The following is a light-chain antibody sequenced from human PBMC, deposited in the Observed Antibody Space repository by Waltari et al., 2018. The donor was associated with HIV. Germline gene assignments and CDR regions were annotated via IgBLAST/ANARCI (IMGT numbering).Light chain of an antibody. J-gene: IGLJ2*01. CDR1: SIDVGSYNL. CDR3: CSYAGSSTFT. CDR2: EVS. Sequence: QSALTQPASVSGSPGQSITISCTGTSIDVGSYNLASWYQQHPGKAPKLMIYEVSKRPSGVSNRFSGSKSGNTASLTISGLQAEDEADYYCCSYAGSSTFTFGGGTKLTVL. V-gene: IGLV2-23*02.